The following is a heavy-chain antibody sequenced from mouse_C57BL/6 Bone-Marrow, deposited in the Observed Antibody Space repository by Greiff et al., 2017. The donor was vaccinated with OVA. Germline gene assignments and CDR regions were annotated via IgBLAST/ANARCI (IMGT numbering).Heavy chain of an antibody. V-gene: IGHV1-55*01. Sequence: QVQLQQPGAELVKPGASVKMSCKASGYTFTSYWITWVKQRPGQGLEWIGDIYPGSGSTNYNEKFKSKATLTVDTSSSTASMQLSSLTSEDSAVYYCARCLTTVVAPDYFDYWGQGTTLTVSA. J-gene: IGHJ2*01. CDR1: GYTFTSYW. CDR2: IYPGSGST. CDR3: ARCLTTVVAPDYFDY. D-gene: IGHD1-1*01.